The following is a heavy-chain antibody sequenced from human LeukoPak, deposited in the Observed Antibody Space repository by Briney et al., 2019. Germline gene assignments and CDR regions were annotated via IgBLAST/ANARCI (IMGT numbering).Heavy chain of an antibody. CDR3: AREAYGSGSPLDY. CDR2: IYPGDSET. Sequence: GESLKISCKGSGYSFTSYWIGWVRQMPGKGLEWMGIIYPGDSETRYSPSFQGQVTVLADKSISTAYLQWSSLKASDTAMYYCAREAYGSGSPLDYWGQGTLVTVSS. J-gene: IGHJ4*02. V-gene: IGHV5-51*01. D-gene: IGHD3-10*01. CDR1: GYSFTSYW.